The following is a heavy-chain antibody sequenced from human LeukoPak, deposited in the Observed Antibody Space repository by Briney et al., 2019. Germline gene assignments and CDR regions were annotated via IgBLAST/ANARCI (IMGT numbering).Heavy chain of an antibody. J-gene: IGHJ4*02. CDR2: INHSGST. Sequence: SETLSLTCAVYGGSFSGYYWSWIRQPPGKGLEWIGEINHSGSTNYNPSLKSRVTISVDTSKNQFSLKLSSVTAADTAVYYCARGLRGRPGLGYWGQGTLVTVSS. CDR3: ARGLRGRPGLGY. CDR1: GGSFSGYY. V-gene: IGHV4-34*01. D-gene: IGHD3-10*01.